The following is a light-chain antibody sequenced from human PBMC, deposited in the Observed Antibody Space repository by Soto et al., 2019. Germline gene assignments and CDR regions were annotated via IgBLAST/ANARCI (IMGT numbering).Light chain of an antibody. CDR1: SSDVGGYNY. Sequence: QSALTQPPSVSGSPGQSIAISCTGTSSDVGGYNYVSWYQHHPGKAPKLMIYDVSNRHSGVSNRFSGSKSGNTASLTISGLQAEDEADYYCSSYIINYQRVFGAGTKVTVL. V-gene: IGLV2-14*03. J-gene: IGLJ1*01. CDR3: SSYIINYQRV. CDR2: DVS.